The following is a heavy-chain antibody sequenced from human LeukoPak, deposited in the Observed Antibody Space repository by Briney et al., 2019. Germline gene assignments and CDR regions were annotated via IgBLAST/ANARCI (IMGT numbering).Heavy chain of an antibody. V-gene: IGHV4-59*11. CDR3: AKTDSVNSDGLIHVLGP. CDR2: VYFSGYT. Sequence: PSESLSLTCTVSGDSITSHSWGWIRQPPGKGLEWIGRVYFSGYTESNLSLKSRVTMSIDTSRNQLSFSLNLTSVTTAYTALYYSAKTDSVNSDGLIHVLGPWGRGPLVTVSS. J-gene: IGHJ5*02. D-gene: IGHD3-16*01. CDR1: GDSITSHS.